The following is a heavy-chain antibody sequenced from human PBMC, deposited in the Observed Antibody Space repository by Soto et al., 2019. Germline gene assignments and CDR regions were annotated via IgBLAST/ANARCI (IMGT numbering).Heavy chain of an antibody. V-gene: IGHV3-21*01. D-gene: IGHD6-6*01. J-gene: IGHJ4*02. CDR3: ARAGTDSSSSGYY. Sequence: PGGSLRLSCAASGFTFSSYSMNWVRQAPGKGLEWVSSISSSSSYIYYADSVKGRFTISRDNAKNSLYLQMNSLRAEDTAVYYCARAGTDSSSSGYYWGQGTLVTVSS. CDR1: GFTFSSYS. CDR2: ISSSSSYI.